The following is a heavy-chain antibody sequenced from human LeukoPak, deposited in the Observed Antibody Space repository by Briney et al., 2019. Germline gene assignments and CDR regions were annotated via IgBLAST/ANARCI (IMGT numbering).Heavy chain of an antibody. D-gene: IGHD5-18*01. CDR1: GDSISNGDHY. V-gene: IGHV4-30-4*01. Sequence: SQTLSLTCIVYGDSISNGDHYWSWVRQPPGRGLEWIGFVYYSGTTSYNPSLKSRLTISVDTSKNQFSLRLTSVTAADTALYYCAIQSKGYSYGYNYWGQGTLVTVSS. J-gene: IGHJ4*02. CDR2: VYYSGTT. CDR3: AIQSKGYSYGYNY.